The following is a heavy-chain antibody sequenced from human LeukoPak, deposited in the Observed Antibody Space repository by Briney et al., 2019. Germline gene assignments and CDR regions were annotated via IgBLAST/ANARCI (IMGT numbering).Heavy chain of an antibody. Sequence: GGSLRLSCAASGFTFSTYGMHWVRQAPGKGLEWVAVISYDGSNKYYGDSVKGRFTISRDNSNNSLHLQMNSLRADDTAVYYCARDLTWRYYDSTGPFDYWGQGTLVSVSS. J-gene: IGHJ4*02. V-gene: IGHV3-30*13. CDR3: ARDLTWRYYDSTGPFDY. D-gene: IGHD3-22*01. CDR1: GFTFSTYG. CDR2: ISYDGSNK.